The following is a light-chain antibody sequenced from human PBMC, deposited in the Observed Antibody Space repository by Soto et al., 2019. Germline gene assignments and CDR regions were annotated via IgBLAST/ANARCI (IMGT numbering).Light chain of an antibody. J-gene: IGLJ3*02. CDR1: SSDVGYNNY. CDR2: DVT. Sequence: QSALTQPRSVSGSPGQSVTISCTGTSSDVGYNNYVSWYQHHPGKAPKLMIYDVTKRPSGVPDRFSGSKSGNTASLTISGLKAEDAADYYCCSYAGSWVLGGGTKVTVL. V-gene: IGLV2-11*01. CDR3: CSYAGSWV.